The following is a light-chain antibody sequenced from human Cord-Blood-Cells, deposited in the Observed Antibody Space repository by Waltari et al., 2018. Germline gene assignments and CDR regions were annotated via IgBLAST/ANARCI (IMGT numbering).Light chain of an antibody. V-gene: IGKV1-33*01. CDR3: QQYDNLPIT. CDR1: QDISNY. Sequence: DIQMTQSTSSLSASVGDRVTLTCQASQDISNYLTLYQQKPGKAPELLIYDASNLETGVPSRFSGSGSGTDFTFTISSLQPEDIATYYCQQYDNLPITFGQGTRLEIK. CDR2: DAS. J-gene: IGKJ5*01.